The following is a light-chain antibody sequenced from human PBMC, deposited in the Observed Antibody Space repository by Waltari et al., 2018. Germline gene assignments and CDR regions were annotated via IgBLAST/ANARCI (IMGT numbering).Light chain of an antibody. CDR1: QSVSIN. V-gene: IGKV3-15*01. Sequence: EIVMTQSPATLSVYPGERATLSCRASQSVSINLAWYQQKPGQAPRLLIYGASTRATGITARFSVSGSGTEFTITISSLQSEDFAVYYCQQYNNWPPGRYTFGQGTKLEIK. CDR3: QQYNNWPPGRYT. J-gene: IGKJ2*01. CDR2: GAS.